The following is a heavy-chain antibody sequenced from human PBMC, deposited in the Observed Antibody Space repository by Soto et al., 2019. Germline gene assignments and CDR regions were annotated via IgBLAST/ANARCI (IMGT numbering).Heavy chain of an antibody. V-gene: IGHV3-64*01. CDR1: GFTFSTYA. D-gene: IGHD2-8*01. Sequence: GGSLRLSCAASGFTFSTYAMHWVRQAPGKGLEYVSAISSNGRSTYYANSVKGRFTISRDNSKSTLYLQMDSLRAEDMAVHYCARDRCTNGVCYAPSDYWGQGTLVTVSS. J-gene: IGHJ4*02. CDR2: ISSNGRST. CDR3: ARDRCTNGVCYAPSDY.